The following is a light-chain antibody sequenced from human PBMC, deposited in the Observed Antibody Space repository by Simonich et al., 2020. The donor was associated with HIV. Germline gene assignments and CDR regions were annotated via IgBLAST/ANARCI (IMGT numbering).Light chain of an antibody. V-gene: IGKV3-15*01. CDR3: QQYNNWPPLT. Sequence: EIVMTQSPATLSVSPGDRATLSCRASQSVTTNFAWYQQKPGKAPRLLIYAASPSATGIPARFSGSGSGTEFTLTISSTQSEDFAVYYCQQYNNWPPLTFGGGTKVEIK. CDR1: QSVTTN. J-gene: IGKJ4*01. CDR2: AAS.